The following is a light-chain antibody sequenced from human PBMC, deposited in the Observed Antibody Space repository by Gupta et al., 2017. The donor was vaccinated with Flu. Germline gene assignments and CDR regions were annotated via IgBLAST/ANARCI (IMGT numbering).Light chain of an antibody. V-gene: IGKV4-1*01. CDR2: WAS. CDR1: QRVLYSSNNKNY. Sequence: NCKSSQRVLYSSNNKNYLAWYQQKPGQPPKLLIYWASTRESGVPDRFSGSGSGTDFTLTISSLQAEDVAVYYCQQYYTTPQTFGQGTKVESK. CDR3: QQYYTTPQT. J-gene: IGKJ1*01.